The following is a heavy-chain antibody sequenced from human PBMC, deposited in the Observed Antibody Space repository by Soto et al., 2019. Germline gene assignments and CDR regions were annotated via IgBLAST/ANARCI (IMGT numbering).Heavy chain of an antibody. CDR1: GFTFSSYA. Sequence: EVQLLESGGGLVQPGGSLRLSCAASGFTFSSYAMNWVRQAPGKGLEWVSLISVSVGSTYYAESVKGRFTVSRDNSRDTLFLQMNSLRAEDTAVDYCARRSTSYFYMDVWGKGTTVTVSS. J-gene: IGHJ6*03. V-gene: IGHV3-23*01. CDR2: ISVSVGST. CDR3: ARRSTSYFYMDV.